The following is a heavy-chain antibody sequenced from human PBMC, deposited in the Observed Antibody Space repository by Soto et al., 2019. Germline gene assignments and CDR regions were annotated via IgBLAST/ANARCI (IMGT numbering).Heavy chain of an antibody. D-gene: IGHD2-8*01. J-gene: IGHJ4*02. Sequence: QVQLVQSGAEVKKPGSSVKVSCKASGGTFSSYTISWVRQAPGQGLEWMGRIIPILGIANYAQKFQGRVTITADKSTSTAYMELSSLRSDDTAVYYCARDRGYCTNGVCEGYWGQGTLVTVSS. CDR2: IIPILGIA. CDR1: GGTFSSYT. CDR3: ARDRGYCTNGVCEGY. V-gene: IGHV1-69*08.